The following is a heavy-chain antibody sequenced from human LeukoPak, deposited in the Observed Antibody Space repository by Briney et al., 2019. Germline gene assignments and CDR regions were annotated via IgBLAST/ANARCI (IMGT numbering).Heavy chain of an antibody. Sequence: SVKVSCKASGGTSSSYAISWVRQAPGHGGKGLGKIIPILGIANYAQKFQGRVTITADKSTSTAYMELSSLRSEDTAVYYCARQGDGCKRPLDYWGQGTLVTVSS. CDR2: IIPILGIA. J-gene: IGHJ4*02. D-gene: IGHD5-24*01. CDR1: GGTSSSYA. V-gene: IGHV1-69*04. CDR3: ARQGDGCKRPLDY.